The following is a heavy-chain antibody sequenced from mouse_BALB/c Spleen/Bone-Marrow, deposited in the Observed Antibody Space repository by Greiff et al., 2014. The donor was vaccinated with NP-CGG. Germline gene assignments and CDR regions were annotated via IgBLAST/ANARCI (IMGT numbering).Heavy chain of an antibody. Sequence: QVQLKESAAELARPGASVKMSCKTSGYTFSYYTMHWVKQRPGQGLEWIGYINPSSGYTDYNQKFKDKTTLTTDKSSSTAYLQLSSLTTEVSAVYYCVRENYDYDGDDMDYWGQGTSLTVSS. V-gene: IGHV1-4*02. J-gene: IGHJ4*01. CDR1: GYTFSYYT. CDR3: VRENYDYDGDDMDY. CDR2: INPSSGYT. D-gene: IGHD2-4*01.